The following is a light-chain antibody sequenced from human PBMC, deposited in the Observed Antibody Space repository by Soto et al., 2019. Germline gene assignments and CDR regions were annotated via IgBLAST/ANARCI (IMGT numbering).Light chain of an antibody. CDR2: RNN. CDR3: AAWDDSLSDWV. Sequence: QSVLTQPPSASGTPGQRGTISCSGSSSNIGSNYVYWYQQLPGTAPKLLIYRNNQRPSGVPDRFSGSKSGTSASLAISGLRSEDDADYYCAAWDDSLSDWVFGGGTKLTVL. CDR1: SSNIGSNY. V-gene: IGLV1-47*01. J-gene: IGLJ3*02.